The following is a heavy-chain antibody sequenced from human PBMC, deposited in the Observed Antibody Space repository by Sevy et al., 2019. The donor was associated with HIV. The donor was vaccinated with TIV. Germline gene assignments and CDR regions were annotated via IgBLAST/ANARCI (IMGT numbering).Heavy chain of an antibody. Sequence: GGSLRLSCAASEFTFSDYYISWIRQAPGKGLEWVTYISSGGSTIYYADSVKGRFTISRDNAKNSLYLQMNSLRAEDTAVYYCARVRYTYGSYYFDYWGQGTLVTVSS. CDR3: ARVRYTYGSYYFDY. J-gene: IGHJ4*02. CDR1: EFTFSDYY. CDR2: ISSGGSTI. D-gene: IGHD5-18*01. V-gene: IGHV3-11*01.